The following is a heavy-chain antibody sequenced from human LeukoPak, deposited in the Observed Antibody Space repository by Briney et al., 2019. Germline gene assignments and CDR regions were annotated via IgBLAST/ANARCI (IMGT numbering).Heavy chain of an antibody. CDR2: VYYGGST. CDR1: GGSVSDFY. J-gene: IGHJ6*03. D-gene: IGHD3-16*01. Sequence: PSETLSLTCSISGGSVSDFYWSWIRQSPRKGLEWIGYVYYGGSTTYSPSLKSRVSISRDTSRNHLSLKLTSVTAADTAVYYCARNGGSRFFYYYMDICPHGTPVSVSS. CDR3: ARNGGSRFFYYYMDI. V-gene: IGHV4-59*02.